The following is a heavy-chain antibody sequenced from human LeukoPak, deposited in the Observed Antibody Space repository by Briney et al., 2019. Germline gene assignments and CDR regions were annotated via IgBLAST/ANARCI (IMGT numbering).Heavy chain of an antibody. J-gene: IGHJ4*02. Sequence: GGSLRLSCAASGFTFNAYAMHWVRQAPGKGPEWVAVVWYDGTNQYYADSVKGRFTISRDNSKNTVFLQMSSLRAEDTATYYCARDLATYSYGYIYGFWGQGTLVTVSS. CDR3: ARDLATYSYGYIYGF. D-gene: IGHD5-18*01. CDR1: GFTFNAYA. V-gene: IGHV3-30*04. CDR2: VWYDGTNQ.